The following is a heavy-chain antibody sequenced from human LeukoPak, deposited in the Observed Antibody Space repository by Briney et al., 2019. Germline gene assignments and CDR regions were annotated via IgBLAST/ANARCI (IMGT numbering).Heavy chain of an antibody. V-gene: IGHV3-23*01. CDR1: GFTFSSYA. D-gene: IGHD2-21*01. Sequence: GGSLRLSCAASGFTFSSYAMSWVRQAPGKGLEWVSAISGSGGSTDYADSVKGRFTISRDNSKNTLYLQMNSLRAEDTAVYYCAKDQHIVVVIAIRGYYFDYWGQGTLVTVSS. CDR2: ISGSGGST. J-gene: IGHJ4*02. CDR3: AKDQHIVVVIAIRGYYFDY.